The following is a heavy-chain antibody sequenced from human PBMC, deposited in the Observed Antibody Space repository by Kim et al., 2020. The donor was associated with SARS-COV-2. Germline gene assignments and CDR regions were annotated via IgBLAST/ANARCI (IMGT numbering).Heavy chain of an antibody. CDR3: ARGRELLRYYFDY. CDR1: GGSISSSSYY. J-gene: IGHJ4*02. V-gene: IGHV4-39*01. D-gene: IGHD1-26*01. CDR2: IYYSGST. Sequence: SETLSLTCTVSGGSISSSSYYWGWIRQPPGKGLEWIGSIYYSGSTYYNPSLKSRVTISVDTSKNQFSLKLSPVTAADTAVYYCARGRELLRYYFDYWGQG.